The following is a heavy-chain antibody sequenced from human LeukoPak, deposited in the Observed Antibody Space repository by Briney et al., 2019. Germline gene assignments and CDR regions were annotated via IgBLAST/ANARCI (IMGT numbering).Heavy chain of an antibody. D-gene: IGHD3-16*01. CDR2: IRSKAYGGTT. Sequence: GGSLRLPCTASGFSLGDYAMSWVRQAPGKGLEWVGFIRSKAYGGTTEYAASVKGRFPISRDDSKSIAYIQMNILKTEDTGVYYCTRQLIDGSNVLLGYWGQGTLVTVSS. CDR3: TRQLIDGSNVLLGY. J-gene: IGHJ4*02. V-gene: IGHV3-49*04. CDR1: GFSLGDYA.